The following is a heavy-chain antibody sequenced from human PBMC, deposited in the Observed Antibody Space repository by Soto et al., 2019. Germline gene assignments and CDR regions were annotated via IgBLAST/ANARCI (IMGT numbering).Heavy chain of an antibody. Sequence: SETLSLTCTVSGGSISSGGYYWSWIRQHPGKGLEWIGYIYYSGSTYYNPSLKGRVTISVDTSKNQFSLKLSSVTAADTAVYYCAGGDCSGGSCYWFDPWGQGTLVTVSS. CDR1: GGSISSGGYY. CDR2: IYYSGST. CDR3: AGGDCSGGSCYWFDP. D-gene: IGHD2-15*01. J-gene: IGHJ5*02. V-gene: IGHV4-31*03.